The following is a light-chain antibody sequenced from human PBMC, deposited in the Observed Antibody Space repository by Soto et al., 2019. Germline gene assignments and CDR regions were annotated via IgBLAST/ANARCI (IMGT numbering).Light chain of an antibody. CDR1: QSISTW. Sequence: DIQMTQAPSTRSASVGDRVTITCRASQSISTWLAWYQQKPGKAPKLLIYDASSLQSGVPSRFSGHGSGTDFTLTISGLQPDDFATYYCQQYNSYTTFGQGTKVDTK. V-gene: IGKV1-5*01. CDR3: QQYNSYTT. CDR2: DAS. J-gene: IGKJ2*01.